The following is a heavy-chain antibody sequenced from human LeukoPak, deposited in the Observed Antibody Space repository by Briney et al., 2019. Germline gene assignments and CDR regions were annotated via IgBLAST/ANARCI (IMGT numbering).Heavy chain of an antibody. D-gene: IGHD5-18*01. CDR2: IYHNGTP. V-gene: IGHV4/OR15-8*01. J-gene: IGHJ6*02. Sequence: SESLSLTCGVSVGSISSGNWWSWVRQSPGKGLEWIGEIYHNGTPNYNPSLKSRVTISADTFKNHFSLKLTSVTAADTAVYYCARETAMVTNYYSYYGMDVWGQGTTVTVSS. CDR3: ARETAMVTNYYSYYGMDV. CDR1: VGSISSGNW.